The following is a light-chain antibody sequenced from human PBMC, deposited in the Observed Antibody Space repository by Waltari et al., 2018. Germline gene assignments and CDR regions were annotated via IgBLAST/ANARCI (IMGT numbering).Light chain of an antibody. CDR3: QQYDNLPSVA. CDR1: QDISFY. CDR2: ESS. J-gene: IGKJ4*01. Sequence: DIQMTQSPSSLSASVGDRVTITCQASQDISFYLNWYQQKPGKAPKLLISESSNLATGVPSRLSGSRSGTHFTFTISSLQPEDVASYYCQQYDNLPSVAFGGGTKVEL. V-gene: IGKV1-33*01.